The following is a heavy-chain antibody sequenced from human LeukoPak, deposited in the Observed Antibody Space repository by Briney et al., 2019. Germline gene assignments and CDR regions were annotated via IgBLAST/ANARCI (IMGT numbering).Heavy chain of an antibody. J-gene: IGHJ4*02. Sequence: SETLSLTCTVSGGSISSGDYYWSWIRQPPGKGLEWIGYIYYSGSTYYNPSLKSRVTISVDTSKNQFSLKLSSVTAADTVVYYCARAAADTLDYWGQGTLVTVSS. CDR2: IYYSGST. CDR3: ARAAADTLDY. V-gene: IGHV4-30-4*01. CDR1: GGSISSGDYY. D-gene: IGHD6-13*01.